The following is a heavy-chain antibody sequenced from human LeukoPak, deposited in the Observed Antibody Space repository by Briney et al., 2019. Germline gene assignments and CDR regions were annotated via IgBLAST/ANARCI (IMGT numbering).Heavy chain of an antibody. CDR2: IDSSSGYI. CDR1: GFTFSSYT. Sequence: GGSLRLSCAASGFTFSSYTMNWVRQAPGKGLEWVSSIDSSSGYIYYADSVKGRFTISRDNARNSLYLQMNSLRAEDTAVYFCARDNDYFGSGNYYNVIDSWGQGTLVTVSS. D-gene: IGHD3-10*01. J-gene: IGHJ4*02. V-gene: IGHV3-21*01. CDR3: ARDNDYFGSGNYYNVIDS.